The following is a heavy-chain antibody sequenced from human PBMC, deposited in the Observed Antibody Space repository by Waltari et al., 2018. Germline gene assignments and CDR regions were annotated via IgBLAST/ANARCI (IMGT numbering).Heavy chain of an antibody. Sequence: QVQLVQSGAEVKKPGSSVKVSCKASGGTFSSYAISWVRQAPRQGLEWMGGIIPIFGTANYAQKFQGRVTSTADESTSTAYMELSSLRSEDTAVYYCARMSLLYCSSTSCPFDYWGQGTLVTVSS. J-gene: IGHJ4*02. CDR2: IIPIFGTA. D-gene: IGHD2-2*01. V-gene: IGHV1-69*01. CDR1: GGTFSSYA. CDR3: ARMSLLYCSSTSCPFDY.